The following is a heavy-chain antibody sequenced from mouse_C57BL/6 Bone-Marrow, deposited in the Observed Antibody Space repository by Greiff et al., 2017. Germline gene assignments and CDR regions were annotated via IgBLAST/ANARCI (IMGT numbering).Heavy chain of an antibody. CDR2: IYPGDGDT. D-gene: IGHD1-1*01. V-gene: IGHV1-82*01. Sequence: VQLVESGPELVKPGASVKISCKASGYAFSSSWMNWVKQRPGKGLEWIGRIYPGDGDTNYNGKFKGKATLTADKSSSTAYMQLSSLTSEDSAVYFCARKYYGSRETYAMDYWGQGTSVTVSS. CDR3: ARKYYGSRETYAMDY. J-gene: IGHJ4*01. CDR1: GYAFSSSW.